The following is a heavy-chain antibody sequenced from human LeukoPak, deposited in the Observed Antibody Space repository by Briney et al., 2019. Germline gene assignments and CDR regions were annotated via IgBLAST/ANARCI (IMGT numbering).Heavy chain of an antibody. CDR1: GGTFSSYA. CDR2: VIPILGTA. V-gene: IGHV1-69*06. CDR3: ARATTVTSKREPTGYYGMDV. J-gene: IGHJ6*04. Sequence: SVNVSCKASGGTFSSYAISWVRQAPGQGLDWMGGVIPILGTANYAQKFQGRVTITEDKSTSTAYMELSSLRSEDTAVYYCARATTVTSKREPTGYYGMDVWGKGTTVTVSS. D-gene: IGHD4-17*01.